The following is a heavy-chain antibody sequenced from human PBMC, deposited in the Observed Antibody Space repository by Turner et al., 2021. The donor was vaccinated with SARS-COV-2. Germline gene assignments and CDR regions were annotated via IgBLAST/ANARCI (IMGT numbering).Heavy chain of an antibody. CDR1: GVSFSGYY. J-gene: IGHJ4*02. Sequence: QVQLQQWGAGLLKASETVSLTCAVYGVSFSGYYWSWIRQPPGKGLEWIGEINHSGSTNYNPSLKSRVTISVDTSKNQFSLKLSSLTAADTAVFYCARGGGYIYGSLDYWGQGTLVTVSS. CDR3: ARGGGYIYGSLDY. D-gene: IGHD5-18*01. CDR2: INHSGST. V-gene: IGHV4-34*01.